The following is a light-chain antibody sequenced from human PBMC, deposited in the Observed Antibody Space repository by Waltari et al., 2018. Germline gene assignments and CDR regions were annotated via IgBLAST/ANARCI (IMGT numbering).Light chain of an antibody. CDR2: KAS. V-gene: IGKV1-5*03. CDR3: QQYNSYSRT. Sequence: DIQMTQSTSTLSASLGDRVTITCRASQSISSWLAWYQQKPGKAPKLLIYKASSLESGVPSRFSGSGSGTEFTLTISSLQPDDFATYYCQQYNSYSRTSGQGTKVEIK. CDR1: QSISSW. J-gene: IGKJ1*01.